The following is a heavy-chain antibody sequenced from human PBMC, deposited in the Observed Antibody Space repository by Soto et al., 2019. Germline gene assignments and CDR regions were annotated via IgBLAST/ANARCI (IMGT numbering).Heavy chain of an antibody. CDR1: GYTFTSYG. CDR3: ATTSSYYYDSRGDCYHPYSYAMEG. CDR2: ISAYNGNT. Sequence: ASVKVSCKASGYTFTSYGISWVLQAPGQGLEWMGWISAYNGNTNYAQKLQGRVTMTADESTSTAYMELSSLRSEDTAVYYCATTSSYYYDSRGDCYHPYSYAMEGWGPTTTVTV. J-gene: IGHJ6*02. D-gene: IGHD3-22*01. V-gene: IGHV1-18*01.